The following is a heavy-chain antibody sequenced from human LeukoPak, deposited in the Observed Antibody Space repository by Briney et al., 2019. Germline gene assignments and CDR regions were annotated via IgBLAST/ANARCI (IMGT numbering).Heavy chain of an antibody. V-gene: IGHV1-18*04. CDR2: IGAYNVNT. CDR1: GYTFTGYY. Sequence: ASVKVSCKASGYTFTGYYMHWVRQAPGQGLEWMGWIGAYNVNTNYAQKLQGRVTMTTDTSTSTAYMELRGLRSDDTAVYYCARDYYDSSGYRQNYFDYWGQGTLVTVSS. CDR3: ARDYYDSSGYRQNYFDY. J-gene: IGHJ4*02. D-gene: IGHD3-22*01.